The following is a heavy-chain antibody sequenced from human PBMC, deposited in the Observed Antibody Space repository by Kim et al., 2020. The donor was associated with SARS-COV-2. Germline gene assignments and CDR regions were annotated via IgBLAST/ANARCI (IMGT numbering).Heavy chain of an antibody. CDR1: IGSFSDYY. J-gene: IGHJ4*02. D-gene: IGHD1-26*01. Sequence: SETLSLTCAVYIGSFSDYYWSWVRQPPGKGLEWIGEISQSGSTNYNPSLKSRVTISVDTSKNQFSLKLNSVTAADTAVYYCARGRRVGPRGWLDGWGQGTLVTVSS. CDR3: ARGRRVGPRGWLDG. CDR2: ISQSGST. V-gene: IGHV4-34*01.